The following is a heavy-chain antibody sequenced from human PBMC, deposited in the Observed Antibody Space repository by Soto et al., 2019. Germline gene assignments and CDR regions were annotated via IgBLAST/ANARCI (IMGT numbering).Heavy chain of an antibody. J-gene: IGHJ4*02. V-gene: IGHV4-59*11. CDR2: MYYSGST. D-gene: IGHD2-2*01. Sequence: PSETLSLTCTVSGGSINNHYWSWIRQPPGKGLEWIGYMYYSGSTNYNPSFKSRVTMSVDTSKNQFSLKLSSVTAADTAVYYCAREGSSTSCQFDYWGQGSLVTVS. CDR1: GGSINNHY. CDR3: AREGSSTSCQFDY.